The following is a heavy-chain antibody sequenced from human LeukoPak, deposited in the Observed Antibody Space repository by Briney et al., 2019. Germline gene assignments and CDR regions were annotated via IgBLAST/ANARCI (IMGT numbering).Heavy chain of an antibody. D-gene: IGHD6-19*01. J-gene: IGHJ5*02. Sequence: SQTLSLTCASSGDSVSSNSAAWNWIRQSPSRGLEWLGRTYYRSKWYNDYAVSVKSRITINPDTSTNQFSLQLNSVTPEDTAVYYCARAVAGRKNNWFDPWGQGTLVTVSS. V-gene: IGHV6-1*01. CDR2: TYYRSKWYN. CDR3: ARAVAGRKNNWFDP. CDR1: GDSVSSNSAA.